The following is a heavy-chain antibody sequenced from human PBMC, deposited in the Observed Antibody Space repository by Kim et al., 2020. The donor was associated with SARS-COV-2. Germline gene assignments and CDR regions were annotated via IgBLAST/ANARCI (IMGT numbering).Heavy chain of an antibody. CDR3: ARDWGFSGKYDS. V-gene: IGHV4-30-2*04. J-gene: IGHJ5*02. D-gene: IGHD3-10*01. Sequence: YYNPSLKSRVTISVDTSKNHFSLEVTSMTAADTAVYYCARDWGFSGKYDSWGQGSLVTVSS.